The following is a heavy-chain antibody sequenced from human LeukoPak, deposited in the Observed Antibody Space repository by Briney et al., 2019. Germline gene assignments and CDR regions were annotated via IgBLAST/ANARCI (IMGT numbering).Heavy chain of an antibody. CDR3: AGHGGLGWFDP. Sequence: GGSLRLSCAASGFTFSSYAMHWVRQAPGKGLEWVAVISYDGSNKYYADSVKGRFTISRDNSKNTLYLQMNSLRAEDTAVYYCAGHGGLGWFDPWGQGTLVTVSS. CDR1: GFTFSSYA. D-gene: IGHD3-3*01. CDR2: ISYDGSNK. J-gene: IGHJ5*02. V-gene: IGHV3-30-3*01.